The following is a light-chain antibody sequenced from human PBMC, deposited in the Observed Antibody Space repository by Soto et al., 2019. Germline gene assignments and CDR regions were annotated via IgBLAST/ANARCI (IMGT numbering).Light chain of an antibody. V-gene: IGKV3-11*01. Sequence: EIVLTQSPATLSLSPGERATLSCRASQSVNSYLAWYQQRPGQAPRLLIYDASNRATGIPARFSGSGSGTDFTLTISSLEPEDFAFYYCQQRSSWPPPTFGGGTRVDMK. J-gene: IGKJ4*01. CDR3: QQRSSWPPPT. CDR1: QSVNSY. CDR2: DAS.